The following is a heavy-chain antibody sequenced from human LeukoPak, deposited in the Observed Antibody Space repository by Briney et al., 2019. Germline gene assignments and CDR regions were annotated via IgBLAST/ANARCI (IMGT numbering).Heavy chain of an antibody. D-gene: IGHD2-2*02. CDR3: AKGVVSAAITRGDFDY. V-gene: IGHV3-23*01. J-gene: IGHJ4*02. CDR2: ISGSGGST. CDR1: GFTFSSYA. Sequence: PGGSLRLSCAASGFTFSSYAMSWVRQAPGKGLEWVSAISGSGGSTYYADPVKGRFSISRDNSKNTLYLQMNSLRAEDTAVYYCAKGVVSAAITRGDFDYWGQGTLVTVSS.